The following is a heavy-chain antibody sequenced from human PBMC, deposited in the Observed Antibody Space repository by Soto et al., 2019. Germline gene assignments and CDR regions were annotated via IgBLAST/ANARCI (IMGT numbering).Heavy chain of an antibody. Sequence: SETLSLTCAVYGGSFSGYYWTWIRQPPGKGLEWIGEINHSGSTNYNPSLRSRGTISVDTSKNQFSLKLSSVTAADTAVYYCAGAWWELPDAFDIWAQGTMVTVSS. J-gene: IGHJ3*02. CDR3: AGAWWELPDAFDI. CDR2: INHSGST. D-gene: IGHD1-26*01. V-gene: IGHV4-34*01. CDR1: GGSFSGYY.